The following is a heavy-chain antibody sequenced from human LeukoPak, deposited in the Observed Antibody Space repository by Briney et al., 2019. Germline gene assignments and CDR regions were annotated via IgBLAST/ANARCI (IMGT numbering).Heavy chain of an antibody. J-gene: IGHJ4*02. Sequence: SVKVSCKASGYTFTGYYMHWVRQAPGQGLEWMGWINPNHGDTNYAQKFQDRVSMTRDTSISTAYMHLSRLRSDDTAVYYCARSPHILTGENFDYWGQGTLLTVSS. CDR2: INPNHGDT. CDR3: ARSPHILTGENFDY. D-gene: IGHD3-9*01. CDR1: GYTFTGYY. V-gene: IGHV1-2*02.